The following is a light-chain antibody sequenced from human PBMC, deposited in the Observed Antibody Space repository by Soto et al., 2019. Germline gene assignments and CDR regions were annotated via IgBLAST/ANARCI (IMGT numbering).Light chain of an antibody. CDR2: NNN. V-gene: IGLV1-44*01. Sequence: QSVLTQPPSASATPGQRVTISCSGSSSNIGSNTVTWYQQLPGTAPKLLIYNNNQRPSGVPDRFSGSKSGTSDSLAISGLRSEDEADYYCAAWDDSLHGVVFGGGTKLTVL. J-gene: IGLJ2*01. CDR1: SSNIGSNT. CDR3: AAWDDSLHGVV.